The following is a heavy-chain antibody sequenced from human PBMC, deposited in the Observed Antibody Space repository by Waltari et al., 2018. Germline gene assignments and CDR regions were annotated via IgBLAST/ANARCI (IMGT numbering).Heavy chain of an antibody. CDR3: AKDYYDYGTSWDAFDI. CDR1: GFTFSSYA. D-gene: IGHD3-16*01. CDR2: ISGSGGST. Sequence: EVQLLESGGGLVQPGGSLRLSCAASGFTFSSYAMSWVRQAPGKGLEWVSAISGSGGSTYYADSVKGRFTISRDNSKNTLYLQMNSLRAEDTAVYYCAKDYYDYGTSWDAFDIWGQGTMVTVSS. V-gene: IGHV3-23*01. J-gene: IGHJ3*02.